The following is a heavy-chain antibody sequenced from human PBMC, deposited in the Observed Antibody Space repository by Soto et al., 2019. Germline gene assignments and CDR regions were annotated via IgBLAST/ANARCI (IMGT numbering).Heavy chain of an antibody. Sequence: QVQLVESGGGVVQPGRSLRLSCAASGFTFSDYGMHWVRQAPGKGLEWVAVISYDGNSQYFGDSVKGRFTISRVNSKNTLYLQMNSLRTEDTAVYYCAKDLRVTIFGVINPYYYYGMDVWGQGTTVTVSS. J-gene: IGHJ6*02. V-gene: IGHV3-30*18. CDR3: AKDLRVTIFGVINPYYYYGMDV. CDR1: GFTFSDYG. D-gene: IGHD3-3*01. CDR2: ISYDGNSQ.